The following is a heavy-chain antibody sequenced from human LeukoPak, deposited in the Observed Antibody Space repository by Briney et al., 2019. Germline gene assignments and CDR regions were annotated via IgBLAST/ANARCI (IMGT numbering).Heavy chain of an antibody. J-gene: IGHJ4*02. CDR3: TSSSPTSYSDY. CDR1: GFSVSSNY. Sequence: PGGSLRLSCAASGFSVSSNYMNWVRQAPGKGLECVSVIFSRGETSYADSVKGRFTISRHNSENTLYLQMNSLRAGDTAVYYCTSSSPTSYSDYWGQGTLVTVSS. CDR2: IFSRGET. D-gene: IGHD6-13*01. V-gene: IGHV3-53*04.